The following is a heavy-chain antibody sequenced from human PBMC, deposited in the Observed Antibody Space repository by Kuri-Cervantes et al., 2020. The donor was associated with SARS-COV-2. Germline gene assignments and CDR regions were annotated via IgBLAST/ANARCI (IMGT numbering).Heavy chain of an antibody. CDR3: ARGLDTAMAYYFDY. CDR1: GYTFTSYG. Sequence: ASVKVSCKASGYTFTSYGITWVRQAPGQGLEWMGWISAYNGNTNYAQKLQGRVTMTRDMSISTAYMELSRLRSDDTAVYYCARGLDTAMAYYFDYWGQGTLVTVSS. CDR2: ISAYNGNT. D-gene: IGHD5-18*01. V-gene: IGHV1-18*04. J-gene: IGHJ4*02.